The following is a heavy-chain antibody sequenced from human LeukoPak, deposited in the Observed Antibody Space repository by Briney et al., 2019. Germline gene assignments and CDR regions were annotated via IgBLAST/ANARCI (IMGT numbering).Heavy chain of an antibody. CDR2: ISYGGGNK. Sequence: PGGSLRLSCAASGFTFSSYGMHWVRQAPGKGLEWVAVISYGGGNKYNADSVRGRFTISRDNAKNSLYLQMNSLRAEDTALYYCAKGDCSGGSCYPYYYYGMDVWGQGTTVTVSS. J-gene: IGHJ6*02. CDR1: GFTFSSYG. CDR3: AKGDCSGGSCYPYYYYGMDV. D-gene: IGHD2-15*01. V-gene: IGHV3-30*18.